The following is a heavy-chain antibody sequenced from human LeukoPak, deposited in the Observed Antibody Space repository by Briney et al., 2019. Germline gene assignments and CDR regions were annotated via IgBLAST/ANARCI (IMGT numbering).Heavy chain of an antibody. CDR2: ISYEGDNK. D-gene: IGHD6-19*01. V-gene: IGHV3-30-3*01. J-gene: IGHJ4*02. Sequence: GRSLRLSCATSGFTFSSYAIHWVRQAPGKGLEWVAVISYEGDNKYYADSVKGRFTISRDNSKNTLYQQMNSLRPEDTAVYYCARVYSSGWHSSFDYWGQGTLVTVSS. CDR1: GFTFSSYA. CDR3: ARVYSSGWHSSFDY.